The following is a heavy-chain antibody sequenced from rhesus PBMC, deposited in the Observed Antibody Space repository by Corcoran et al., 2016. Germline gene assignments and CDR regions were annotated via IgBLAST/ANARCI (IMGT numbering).Heavy chain of an antibody. V-gene: IGHV6-1*01. D-gene: IGHD6-25*01. Sequence: QVQLQESGPGLVKPSQTLSLTCAISGDSVSSNSATWNWIRQSPSRGLEWLERTYYRSKWANTYAQSVQNRITINPDTSKHHFSLQLNAVTPEDMAVYYCARGGGSWNGRVYYFDCWRQCVLLTVSS. CDR2: TYYRSKWAN. CDR1: GDSVSSNSAT. J-gene: IGHJ4*01. CDR3: ARGGGSWNGRVYYFDC.